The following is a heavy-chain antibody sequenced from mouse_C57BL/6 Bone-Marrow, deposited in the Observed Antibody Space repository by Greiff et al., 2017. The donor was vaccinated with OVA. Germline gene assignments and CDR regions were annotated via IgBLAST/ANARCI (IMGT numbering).Heavy chain of an antibody. V-gene: IGHV1-26*01. CDR1: GYTFTDYY. J-gene: IGHJ1*03. CDR3: ARSGDYDRNFEV. D-gene: IGHD2-4*01. CDR2: INPNNGGT. Sequence: VQLQQSGPELVKPGASVKISCKASGYTFTDYYMNWVKQSHGKSLEWIGDINPNNGGTSYNQKFKGKATLTVDKSSSTAYMELSRLTSEDSAVDYCARSGDYDRNFEVWGTGTTVTVSS.